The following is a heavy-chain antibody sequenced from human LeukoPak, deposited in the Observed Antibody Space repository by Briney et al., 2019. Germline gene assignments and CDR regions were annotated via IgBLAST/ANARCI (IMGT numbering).Heavy chain of an antibody. V-gene: IGHV3-23*01. CDR3: AKGDCGGDCYVVDY. J-gene: IGHJ4*02. CDR1: GFTFSSCW. CDR2: ISGSGGKT. Sequence: GGSLRLSCAASGFTFSSCWMSWVRQAPGKGLEWVSAISGSGGKTSYADFVKGRFTISRDNSKNTLHLQMNSLRVEDTALYFCAKGDCGGDCYVVDYWGQGTRVTVSS. D-gene: IGHD2-21*02.